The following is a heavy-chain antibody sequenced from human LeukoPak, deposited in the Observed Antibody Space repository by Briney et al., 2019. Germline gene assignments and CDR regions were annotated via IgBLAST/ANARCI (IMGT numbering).Heavy chain of an antibody. D-gene: IGHD5-24*01. CDR1: GGSTSSVGYY. CDR2: IYYSGST. Sequence: SETLSLTCTVSGGSTSSVGYYWSWIRQPPGKGLEWIGYIYYSGSTNYNPSLKSRVTISVDTSKNQFSLKLSSVTAADTAVYYCARRDGYSSVYFDYWGQGTLVTVSS. V-gene: IGHV4-61*08. J-gene: IGHJ4*02. CDR3: ARRDGYSSVYFDY.